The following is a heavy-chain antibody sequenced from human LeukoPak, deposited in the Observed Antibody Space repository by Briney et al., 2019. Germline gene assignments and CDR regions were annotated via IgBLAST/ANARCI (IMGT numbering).Heavy chain of an antibody. CDR1: GSSFTSYW. CDR2: IYPGDSDT. CDR3: ARHDDSSGYYPRRFDF. D-gene: IGHD3-22*01. Sequence: GESLQISCQGSGSSFTSYWIAWVRPVPGKGLEWMGIIYPGDSDTRYSPSFQGQVTISADKSITTAYLQWSSLKASDTAIYYCARHDDSSGYYPRRFDFWGQGTLVTVSS. J-gene: IGHJ4*02. V-gene: IGHV5-51*01.